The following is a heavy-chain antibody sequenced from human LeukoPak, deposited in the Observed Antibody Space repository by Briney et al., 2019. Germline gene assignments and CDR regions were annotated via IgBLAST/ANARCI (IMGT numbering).Heavy chain of an antibody. CDR3: AREYYDFWSGYPLDY. CDR1: GFTFSSYW. CDR2: IKQDGSEK. D-gene: IGHD3-3*01. J-gene: IGHJ4*02. V-gene: IGHV3-7*01. Sequence: GGSLRLSCAASGFTFSSYWMSWVRQAPGKGLEWVANIKQDGSEKYYVDSVKGRFTISRDNAKNSLYLQMNGLRAEDTAVYYCAREYYDFWSGYPLDYWGQGTLVTVSS.